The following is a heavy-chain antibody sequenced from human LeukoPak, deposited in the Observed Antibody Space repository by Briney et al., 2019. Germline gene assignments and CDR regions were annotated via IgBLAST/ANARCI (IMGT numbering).Heavy chain of an antibody. J-gene: IGHJ4*02. CDR2: IWYDGSNK. V-gene: IGHV3-33*01. CDR3: ARDQRYCSSSSCPWEPFDY. Sequence: GGSLRLSCAASGFTFSNYGMHWVRQAPGKGLEWVAVIWYDGSNKYYADSVKGRLTISRDNSKNTVYLQMNSLRAEDTAMYYCARDQRYCSSSSCPWEPFDYWGQGTLVTVSS. CDR1: GFTFSNYG. D-gene: IGHD2-2*01.